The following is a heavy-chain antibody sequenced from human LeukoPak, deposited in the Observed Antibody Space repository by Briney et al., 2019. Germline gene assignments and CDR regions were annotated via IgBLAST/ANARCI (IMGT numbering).Heavy chain of an antibody. V-gene: IGHV3-21*01. CDR2: IDSSSRYT. CDR1: GFTFSTYS. CDR3: VRNDYGDYGCDY. J-gene: IGHJ4*02. Sequence: GGSLRLSCAASGFTFSTYSMNWVRQASGKGLEWVSSIDSSSRYTYYADSVKGRFTISRDNAKNSLYLQMNSLRAEDTAVYYCVRNDYGDYGCDYWGQGTLVTVSS. D-gene: IGHD4-17*01.